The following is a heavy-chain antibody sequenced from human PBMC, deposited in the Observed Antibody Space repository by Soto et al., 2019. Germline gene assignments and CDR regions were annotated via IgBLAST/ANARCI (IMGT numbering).Heavy chain of an antibody. CDR2: ISGYNINT. V-gene: IGHV1-18*01. Sequence: GPGVKKPGASVRVSCKASGYTFANYGITWVRQTSGQGLEWLGWISGYNINTHYAQKFEDRVTLTTDKSTSTVYMELRSLKSDDPAIYFCARERRWEPLLYWGQGTLVTVSP. CDR1: GYTFANYG. D-gene: IGHD1-26*01. J-gene: IGHJ4*02. CDR3: ARERRWEPLLY.